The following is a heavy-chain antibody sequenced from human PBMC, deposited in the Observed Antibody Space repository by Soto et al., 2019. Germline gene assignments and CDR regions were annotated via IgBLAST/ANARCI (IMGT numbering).Heavy chain of an antibody. J-gene: IGHJ4*02. Sequence: EVQLLESGGGLVQPGGSLRLSCAASGFTFSSYAMSWVRQAPGKGLEWVSTISGSGGSTYYAESVKGRFTISRDNSKNTLYLQMNSLRSEDTAVFYCAKGYGDYVWDFDYWGQGTLVTVSS. CDR1: GFTFSSYA. V-gene: IGHV3-23*01. D-gene: IGHD4-17*01. CDR3: AKGYGDYVWDFDY. CDR2: ISGSGGST.